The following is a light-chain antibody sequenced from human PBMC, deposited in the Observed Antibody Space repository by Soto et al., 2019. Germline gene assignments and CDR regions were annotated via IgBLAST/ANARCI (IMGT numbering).Light chain of an antibody. CDR2: GAS. J-gene: IGKJ1*01. Sequence: ELVITQSPPTLSVSPGQRATLSCRASQSVSSKSAWYQQKPGHPHRLLIYGASTRAAGVPARFSGSGSGTEFPLTISSLQSEDSAVYFCQQYANWPKTFGQGTKVDIK. CDR1: QSVSSK. CDR3: QQYANWPKT. V-gene: IGKV3-15*01.